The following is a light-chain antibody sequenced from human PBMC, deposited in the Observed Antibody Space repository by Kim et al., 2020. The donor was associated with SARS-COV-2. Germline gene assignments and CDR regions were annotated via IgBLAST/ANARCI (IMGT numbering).Light chain of an antibody. Sequence: EIVLTQSPGTLSLSPGERATLSCRASQSLSSSYLAWYQQRPGQAPRLLISGASNRATSIPDRFSGSGSGTDFSLTISRLEPEDFAVYYCQQYSSSPFTFGPGTKVDIK. J-gene: IGKJ3*01. CDR1: QSLSSSY. CDR2: GAS. CDR3: QQYSSSPFT. V-gene: IGKV3-20*01.